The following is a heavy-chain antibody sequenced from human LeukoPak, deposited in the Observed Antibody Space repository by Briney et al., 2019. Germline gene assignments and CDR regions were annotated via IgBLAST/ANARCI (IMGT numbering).Heavy chain of an antibody. Sequence: PSETLSLTCTVSGGSISSSSYYWGWIRQPPGKGLEWIGSIYYSGSTYYNPSLKSRVTISVDTSKNQFSLKLSSVTAADTAVYYCASRDSSGPDYWGQGTLVTVSS. V-gene: IGHV4-39*07. D-gene: IGHD3-22*01. J-gene: IGHJ4*02. CDR2: IYYSGST. CDR3: ASRDSSGPDY. CDR1: GGSISSSSYY.